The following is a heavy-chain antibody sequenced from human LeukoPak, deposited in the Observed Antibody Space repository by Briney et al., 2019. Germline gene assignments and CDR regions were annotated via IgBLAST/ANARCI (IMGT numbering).Heavy chain of an antibody. J-gene: IGHJ4*02. CDR3: ARGAPYCSGGSCYEPIDY. CDR2: INQDGNKN. Sequence: GGSLRLSCAASGFTFSTYWMTWVRQAPGKGLEWVANINQDGNKNYYLDSVKGRFTISRDNAKNSLSLQMNSLRAEDTAVYYCARGAPYCSGGSCYEPIDYWGQGTLVTVSS. D-gene: IGHD2-15*01. V-gene: IGHV3-7*01. CDR1: GFTFSTYW.